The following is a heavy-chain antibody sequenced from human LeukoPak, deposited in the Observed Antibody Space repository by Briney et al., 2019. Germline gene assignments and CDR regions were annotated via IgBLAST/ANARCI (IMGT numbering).Heavy chain of an antibody. CDR3: ARGGAAARFDEGFFG. CDR1: GFTVSSNY. V-gene: IGHV3-66*02. D-gene: IGHD6-6*01. Sequence: GGSLKLSCAASGFTVSSNYMSWVRQAPGKGLEWVSVIYSGGSTYYADSVKGRFTISRDNSKNTLYLQMNSLRAEDTAVYYCARGGAAARFDEGFFGWGQGTLVTVSS. J-gene: IGHJ4*02. CDR2: IYSGGST.